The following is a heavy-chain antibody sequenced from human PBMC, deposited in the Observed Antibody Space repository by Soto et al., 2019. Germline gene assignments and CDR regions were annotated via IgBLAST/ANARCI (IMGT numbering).Heavy chain of an antibody. V-gene: IGHV4-4*02. CDR2: IYPSGTT. J-gene: IGHJ4*02. CDR3: ARSAGWYAIHS. CDR1: GDSVSSNYY. D-gene: IGHD6-19*01. Sequence: QVQLQESGPGLVKPSGTLSLTCAVSGDSVSSNYYWCWVRQSPGKGLEWIGEIYPSGTTNYNPSLKSRVTIPREKSNNQFSLNLISVAAADTAVYFCARSAGWYAIHSWGPGTLVTVSS.